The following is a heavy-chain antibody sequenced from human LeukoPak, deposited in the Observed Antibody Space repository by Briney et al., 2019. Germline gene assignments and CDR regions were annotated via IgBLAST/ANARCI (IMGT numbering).Heavy chain of an antibody. J-gene: IGHJ6*03. Sequence: GSLRLSCAASGFTFSSYGMHWVRQAPGKGLEWVAFIRYDGSNKYYADSVKGRFTISRDNSKNTLYLQMNSLRAEDTAVYYCAKDMCSSTSCYIGYMDVWGKGTTVTVSS. CDR2: IRYDGSNK. D-gene: IGHD2-2*02. CDR1: GFTFSSYG. CDR3: AKDMCSSTSCYIGYMDV. V-gene: IGHV3-30*02.